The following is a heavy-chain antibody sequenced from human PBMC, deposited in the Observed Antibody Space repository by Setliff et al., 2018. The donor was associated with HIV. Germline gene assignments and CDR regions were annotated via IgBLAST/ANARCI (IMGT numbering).Heavy chain of an antibody. CDR1: GFTFSDYY. CDR2: ITSSGSTI. D-gene: IGHD4-4*01. Sequence: LRLSCAASGFTFSDYYMSWIRQAPGKGLEWVSYITSSGSTIYYAASVKGRFTISRDNAKSSLYLQMTSLRAEDTAIYYCARDRERWLQSRLFDPWGQGTLVTVSS. J-gene: IGHJ5*02. V-gene: IGHV3-11*04. CDR3: ARDRERWLQSRLFDP.